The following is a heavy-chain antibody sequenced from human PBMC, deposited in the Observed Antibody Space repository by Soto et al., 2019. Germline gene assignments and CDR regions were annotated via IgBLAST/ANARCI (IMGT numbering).Heavy chain of an antibody. Sequence: RGESLKISWKGSGYSSTSYWIGWVRQMPGKGLEWMGIIYPGDSDTRYSPSFQGQVTISAVMSISTAYLQWCSLKASATAMYYCARSIVIVPAPRCRHLGENGMDGWDQGTTVTAS. CDR3: ARSIVIVPAPRCRHLGENGMDG. V-gene: IGHV5-51*01. CDR2: IYPGDSDT. CDR1: GYSSTSYW. D-gene: IGHD2-2*01. J-gene: IGHJ6*02.